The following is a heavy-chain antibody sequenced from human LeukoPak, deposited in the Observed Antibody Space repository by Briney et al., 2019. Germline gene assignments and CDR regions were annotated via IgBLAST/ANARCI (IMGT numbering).Heavy chain of an antibody. CDR1: GGSISSYY. J-gene: IGHJ3*02. Sequence: SETLSLTCTVSGGSISSYYWSWIRQPAGKGLEWLGRIYTSGSTNYNPSLKSRVTMSVDTSKNQFSLKLSSVTAADTAAYYCARDNAETYYDILTGYYPAFRAFDIWGQGTMVTVSS. D-gene: IGHD3-9*01. CDR2: IYTSGST. CDR3: ARDNAETYYDILTGYYPAFRAFDI. V-gene: IGHV4-4*07.